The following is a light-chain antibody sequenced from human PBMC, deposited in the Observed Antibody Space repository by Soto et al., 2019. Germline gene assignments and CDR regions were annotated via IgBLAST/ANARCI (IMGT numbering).Light chain of an antibody. CDR3: SSYTSSSTQV. J-gene: IGLJ2*01. CDR2: EVS. CDR1: SSDVGGYNY. Sequence: ALTQPASVSGSPGQSITISCTGTSSDVGGYNYVSWYQQHPGKAPKLMIYEVSNRPSGVSNRFSGSKSGNTASLTISGLQAEDEADYYCSSYTSSSTQVFGGGTKLTVL. V-gene: IGLV2-14*01.